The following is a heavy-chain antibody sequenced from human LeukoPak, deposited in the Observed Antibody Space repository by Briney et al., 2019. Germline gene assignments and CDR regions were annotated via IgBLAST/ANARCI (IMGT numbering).Heavy chain of an antibody. CDR1: GFTFSNYV. Sequence: GGSLRLSCAASGFTFSNYVMSWVRQAPGKGLEWVSVISGSGNFSYSAYSVSGQFTISSDNSNKTLYLQMNSLRVEDEALSDSAKDWAKSQLGRGYFDYWGQGTRVTVSS. CDR3: AKDWAKSQLGRGYFDY. D-gene: IGHD2-2*01. V-gene: IGHV3-23*01. CDR2: ISGSGNFS. J-gene: IGHJ4*02.